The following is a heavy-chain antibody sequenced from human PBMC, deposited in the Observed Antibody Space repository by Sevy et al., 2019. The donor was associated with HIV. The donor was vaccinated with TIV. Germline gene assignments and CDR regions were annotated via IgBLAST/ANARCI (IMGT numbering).Heavy chain of an antibody. J-gene: IGHJ4*02. V-gene: IGHV3-48*01. CDR2: MSNTGSTI. CDR1: GFSFSIYS. Sequence: GGSLRLSCTASGFSFSIYSMNWVRQAPGRGLEWVSYMSNTGSTIHYADSVKGRFTISRDNAKNSLYLQMNSLGAEDTAVDYCASQRGGYRGLYYFDYWGQGTLVTVSS. CDR3: ASQRGGYRGLYYFDY. D-gene: IGHD5-12*01.